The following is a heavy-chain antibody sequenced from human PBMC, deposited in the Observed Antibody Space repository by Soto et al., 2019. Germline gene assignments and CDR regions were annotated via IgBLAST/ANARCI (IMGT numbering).Heavy chain of an antibody. CDR3: ARTQGSSTSLAIYYYYYYGMDV. Sequence: QVQMVQSGAEVKKPGSSVKVSCKASGGTFSSYAIIWVRQAPGQGLEWMGGMIPIAGTANYAQKIQGRVTMTADESTSTAYMELSSLRSEDTAVHYCARTQGSSTSLAIYYYYYYGMDVWGQGTTVTVSS. V-gene: IGHV1-69*01. D-gene: IGHD2-2*01. CDR1: GGTFSSYA. CDR2: MIPIAGTA. J-gene: IGHJ6*02.